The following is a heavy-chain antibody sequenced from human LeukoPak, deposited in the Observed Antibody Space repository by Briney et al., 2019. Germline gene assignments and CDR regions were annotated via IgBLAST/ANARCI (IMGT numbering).Heavy chain of an antibody. CDR2: IIPIFGTA. J-gene: IGHJ5*02. D-gene: IGHD1-1*01. V-gene: IGHV1-69*06. Sequence: SVKVSCKASGGTFSSYAISWVRQAPGQGLEWMGGIIPIFGTANYAQKFQGRVTITADKSTSTAYMELSRLRSDDTAVYYCARGGYKYNWFDPWGQGTLVTVSS. CDR3: ARGGYKYNWFDP. CDR1: GGTFSSYA.